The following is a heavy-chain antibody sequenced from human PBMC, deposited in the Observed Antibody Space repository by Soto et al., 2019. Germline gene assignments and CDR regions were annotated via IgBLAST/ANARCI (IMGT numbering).Heavy chain of an antibody. Sequence: EVQLVESGGGLVQPGGSLRLSCAASGFTFSSYSMNWVRQAPGKGLEWVSYISSSSSTIYYADSVKGRFTISRDNAKNSRYLQMTSLRGEGTAVYYCARVSSGGPGQRGDPGGKEPLLTVSS. V-gene: IGHV3-48*01. D-gene: IGHD3-22*01. CDR1: GFTFSSYS. CDR2: ISSSSSTI. J-gene: IGHJ5*02. CDR3: ARVSSGGPGQRGDP.